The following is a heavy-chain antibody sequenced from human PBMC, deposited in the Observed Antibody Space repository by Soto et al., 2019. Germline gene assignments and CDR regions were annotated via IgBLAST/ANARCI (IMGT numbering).Heavy chain of an antibody. Sequence: GGSLRLSCAASVFTFSNAWMNCVRHSQGNGLEWVGRIKSKTDGGTTDYAAPVKGRFTISRDDSKNTLYLQMNSLKTEDTAVYYCTTTDCSGGSCQPDYWGQGTLVTVSS. D-gene: IGHD2-15*01. CDR2: IKSKTDGGTT. CDR1: VFTFSNAW. V-gene: IGHV3-15*07. J-gene: IGHJ4*02. CDR3: TTTDCSGGSCQPDY.